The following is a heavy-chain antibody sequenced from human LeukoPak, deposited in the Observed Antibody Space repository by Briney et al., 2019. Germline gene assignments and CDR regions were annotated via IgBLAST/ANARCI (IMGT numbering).Heavy chain of an antibody. Sequence: SVKVSCKASGGTFSSYAISWVRQAPGQGLEWMGGIIPIFGTANYAQKFQGRVTITADKSTSTAYMELSSLRSEDTAMYYCAREGGYDYYWFDPWGQGTLVTVSS. CDR2: IIPIFGTA. CDR1: GGTFSSYA. CDR3: AREGGYDYYWFDP. J-gene: IGHJ5*02. D-gene: IGHD5-12*01. V-gene: IGHV1-69*06.